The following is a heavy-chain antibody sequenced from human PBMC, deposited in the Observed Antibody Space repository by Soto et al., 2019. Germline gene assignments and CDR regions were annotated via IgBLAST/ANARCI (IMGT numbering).Heavy chain of an antibody. D-gene: IGHD6-19*01. CDR1: EFTFNTYW. V-gene: IGHV3-7*05. CDR2: IKDDGSEK. CDR3: ARDWGTPGRGSAVGYYYHYGMDV. J-gene: IGHJ6*02. Sequence: EVQLVESGGGLVQPGGSLRLSCLASEFTFNTYWMNWVRQAPGRGLEWVANIKDDGSEKNYVDSVKGRFTISRDNAKNSLSLQINSLRGEDTGVYFCARDWGTPGRGSAVGYYYHYGMDVWGQGTTVTVSS.